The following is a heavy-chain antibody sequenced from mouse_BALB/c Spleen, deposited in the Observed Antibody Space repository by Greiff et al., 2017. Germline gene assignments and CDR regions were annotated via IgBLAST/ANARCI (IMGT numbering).Heavy chain of an antibody. CDR3: ARTQLGLRFDY. CDR2: ISSGGGNT. J-gene: IGHJ2*01. D-gene: IGHD3-1*01. CDR1: GFTFSSYT. V-gene: IGHV5-9*03. Sequence: EVKLMESGGGLVKPGGSLKLSCAASGFTFSSYTMSWVRQTPEKRLEWVATISSGGGNTYYPDSVKGRFTISRDNAKNNLYLQMSSLRSEDTALYYCARTQLGLRFDYWGQGTTLTVSS.